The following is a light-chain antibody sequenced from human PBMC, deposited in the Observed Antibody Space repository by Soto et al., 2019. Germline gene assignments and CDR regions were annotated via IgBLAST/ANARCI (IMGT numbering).Light chain of an antibody. CDR1: SSDVGGYNF. V-gene: IGLV2-8*01. CDR3: AAWDDSLSGWV. Sequence: QSVLTQPPSASGSPGQSVTISCTGTSSDVGGYNFVSWYQQHPGKAPKLMIYEVTKRPSGVPDRFSGSKSGNTASLAISGLRSEDEADYYCAAWDDSLSGWVFGGGTKLTVL. J-gene: IGLJ3*02. CDR2: EVT.